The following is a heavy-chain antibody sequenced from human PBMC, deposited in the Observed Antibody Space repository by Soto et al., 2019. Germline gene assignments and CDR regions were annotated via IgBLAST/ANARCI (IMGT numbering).Heavy chain of an antibody. CDR1: GFTFTRHG. CDR3: AREFGAAQYYHYYGMDV. D-gene: IGHD3-3*01. J-gene: IGHJ6*02. Sequence: QVQLVESGGGVLQPGRSLTLSCAASGFTFTRHGMYWVPQAPGKGLEWVAVIWADGNDKDYADSVKGRFTVGRHNSKNTLYLLMNSLRLEDTAVYYCAREFGAAQYYHYYGMDVWGQGTTVTVSS. CDR2: IWADGNDK. V-gene: IGHV3-33*01.